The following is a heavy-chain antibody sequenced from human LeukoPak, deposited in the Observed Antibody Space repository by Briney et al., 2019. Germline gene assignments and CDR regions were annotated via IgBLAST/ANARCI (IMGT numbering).Heavy chain of an antibody. J-gene: IGHJ3*02. D-gene: IGHD3-3*01. CDR2: INPNSGGT. CDR1: GYTFTGYF. CDR3: ARFGSKIQVRFLEWSLSLDI. V-gene: IGHV1-2*02. Sequence: ASVKVSCKASGYTFTGYFIHWVRQAPGRGLEWMGWINPNSGGTNYAQKFQGRVTMTRDTSISTAYMELSRLRSDDTAVYYCARFGSKIQVRFLEWSLSLDIWGQGTMVTVSS.